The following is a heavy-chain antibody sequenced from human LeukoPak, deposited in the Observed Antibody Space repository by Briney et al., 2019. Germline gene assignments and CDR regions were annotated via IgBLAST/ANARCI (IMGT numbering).Heavy chain of an antibody. V-gene: IGHV6-1*01. CDR2: TYYRSKWY. D-gene: IGHD6-19*01. CDR3: ARDRGSGFDY. J-gene: IGHJ4*02. CDR1: GDSVSNNSAA. Sequence: SQTLSLTCAISGDSVSNNSAAWNWIRQSPSRGLEWLGRTYYRSKWYISVKSRITINPDTSKNQFSLQVNSLTPEDTAVCYCARDRGSGFDYWGQGTLVTVPS.